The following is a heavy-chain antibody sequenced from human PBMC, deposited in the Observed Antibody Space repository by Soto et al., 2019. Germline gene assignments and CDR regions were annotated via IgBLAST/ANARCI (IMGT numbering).Heavy chain of an antibody. V-gene: IGHV1-69*01. CDR3: ARDGDGPGGYYGDYVGSSSYYGMDV. Sequence: QVQLVQSGAEVKKPGSSVKVSCKASGGTFSSYAISWVRQAPGQGLEWMGGIIPIFGTANYAQKFQGRVTITEDESTSTAYMELSSLRSEDTAVYYCARDGDGPGGYYGDYVGSSSYYGMDVWGQGTTVTVSS. CDR2: IIPIFGTA. J-gene: IGHJ6*02. CDR1: GGTFSSYA. D-gene: IGHD4-17*01.